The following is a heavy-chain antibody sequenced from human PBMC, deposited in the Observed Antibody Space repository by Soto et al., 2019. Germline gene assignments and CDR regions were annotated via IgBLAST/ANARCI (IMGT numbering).Heavy chain of an antibody. V-gene: IGHV3-23*01. D-gene: IGHD6-6*01. CDR2: LSGSGATT. CDR1: GFTFSSFA. CDR3: AKDQGVAARPPFDY. J-gene: IGHJ4*02. Sequence: PGGSLRLSCAASGFTFSSFAMSWVRQGPGKGLEWVSALSGSGATTYYADSVKGRFTNSRDNSKNTLFLQMNSLRAEDTAVYYCAKDQGVAARPPFDYWGRGTLVTVSS.